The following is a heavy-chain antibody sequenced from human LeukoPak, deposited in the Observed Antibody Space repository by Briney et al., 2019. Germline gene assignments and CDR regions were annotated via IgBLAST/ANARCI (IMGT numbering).Heavy chain of an antibody. Sequence: ASVKVSCMASGYTFTSYGISWVRQAPGQGLEWMGWISAYDGNTNYAQKLQGRVTMTTDTSTSTAYMELRSLRSDDTAVYYCARDLGIADWFDPWGQGTLVTVSS. CDR1: GYTFTSYG. CDR2: ISAYDGNT. D-gene: IGHD6-13*01. CDR3: ARDLGIADWFDP. V-gene: IGHV1-18*01. J-gene: IGHJ5*02.